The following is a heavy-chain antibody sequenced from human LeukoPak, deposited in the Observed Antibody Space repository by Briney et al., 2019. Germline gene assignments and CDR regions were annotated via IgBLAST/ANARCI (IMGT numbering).Heavy chain of an antibody. J-gene: IGHJ4*02. Sequence: SETLSLTCTVAGGSIDSYYWSWIRQPPGKGLEWIGYIYYTGSTEYHPSLESRVTISLDTSKNQFSLKLTSVTAADTAVYYCARVYQSAEYYFDYWGQGNLVSVFS. CDR3: ARVYQSAEYYFDY. D-gene: IGHD2-2*01. V-gene: IGHV4-59*01. CDR1: GGSIDSYY. CDR2: IYYTGST.